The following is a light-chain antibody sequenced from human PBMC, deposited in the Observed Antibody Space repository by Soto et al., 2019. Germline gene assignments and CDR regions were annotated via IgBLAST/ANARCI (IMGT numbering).Light chain of an antibody. CDR3: SSYTRRNTVV. Sequence: QSALTQPASVSGSLGQSITISCTGTSSDVGGYNYVSWYQQNPGKAPKLMIYGVSNRPSGVSNRFSASKSGNTAFLTISGLQAEDEADYYCSSYTRRNTVVFGGGTKVTVL. V-gene: IGLV2-14*01. CDR2: GVS. J-gene: IGLJ2*01. CDR1: SSDVGGYNY.